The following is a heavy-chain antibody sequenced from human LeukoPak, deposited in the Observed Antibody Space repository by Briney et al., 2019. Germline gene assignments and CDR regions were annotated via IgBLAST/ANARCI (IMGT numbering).Heavy chain of an antibody. J-gene: IGHJ3*02. V-gene: IGHV3-23*01. CDR3: AMGGGQTDAFDI. CDR2: LSGSSDDT. D-gene: IGHD3-16*01. Sequence: SLLSGSSDDTYYADSVKGRFTISRDNYKKMLYLQMNSLRAEDTAVYYCAMGGGQTDAFDIWGQGTMVTVSS.